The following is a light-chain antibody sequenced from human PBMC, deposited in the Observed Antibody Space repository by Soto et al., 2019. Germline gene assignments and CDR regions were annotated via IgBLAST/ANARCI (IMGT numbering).Light chain of an antibody. CDR1: QSISSW. V-gene: IGKV1-5*03. J-gene: IGKJ1*01. Sequence: DIQMTQCPSTLSASVGDRVTITCRASQSISSWLAWYQQKPGKAPKLLIYKASTLESGVPSRFNGSGSGTEFTLTISSLQPDDFATYYCQQYNSYGTFGQGTKVEIK. CDR2: KAS. CDR3: QQYNSYGT.